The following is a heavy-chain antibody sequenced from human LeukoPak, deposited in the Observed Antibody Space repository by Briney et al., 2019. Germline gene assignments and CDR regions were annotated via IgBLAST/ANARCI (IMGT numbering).Heavy chain of an antibody. CDR1: GGSISSTGYS. D-gene: IGHD4-11*01. Sequence: SETLSHTCAVSGGSISSTGYSWSWIRQPPGKGLEWIGYIYHSGDTYYNPSLKSRLTISVDKSKNQFSLKLSSVTAADTAVYYCARLYSKSGYYFDYWGQGTLVTVSS. V-gene: IGHV4-30-2*01. J-gene: IGHJ4*02. CDR3: ARLYSKSGYYFDY. CDR2: IYHSGDT.